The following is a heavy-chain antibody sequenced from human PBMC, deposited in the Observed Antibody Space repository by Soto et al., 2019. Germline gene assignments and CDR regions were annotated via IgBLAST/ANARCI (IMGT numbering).Heavy chain of an antibody. V-gene: IGHV1-3*01. D-gene: IGHD3-22*01. CDR2: INAGNGNT. J-gene: IGHJ6*02. CDR1: GYTFTSYA. CDR3: ARGESNYYDSSPDYYYYYGMDV. Sequence: GASVKVSCKASGYTFTSYAMHWVRQAPGQRLEWMGWINAGNGNTKYSQKFQGRVTITRDTSASTAYMELSSLRSEDTAVYYCARGESNYYDSSPDYYYYYGMDVWGQGTTVTVSS.